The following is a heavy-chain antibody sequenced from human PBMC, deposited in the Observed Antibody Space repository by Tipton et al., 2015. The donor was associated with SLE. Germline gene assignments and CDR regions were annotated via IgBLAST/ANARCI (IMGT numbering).Heavy chain of an antibody. CDR1: GVIFTYFA. J-gene: IGHJ4*02. V-gene: IGHV3-30*03. CDR3: ARDGFYDSGTYCDH. CDR2: ISFDGGKK. Sequence: SLRLSCTASGVIFTYFALHWVRQAPGKGLQWVAVISFDGGKKFYADSVKGRFSLSRDNSNNTLDLEMNDLRLEDTAVYYCARDGFYDSGTYCDHWGQGTLVTVSS. D-gene: IGHD3-10*01.